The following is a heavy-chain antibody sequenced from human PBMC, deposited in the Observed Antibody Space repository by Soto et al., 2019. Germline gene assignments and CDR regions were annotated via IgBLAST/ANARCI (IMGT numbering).Heavy chain of an antibody. CDR3: AKDLNYTGSWSGPLDF. D-gene: IGHD2-8*02. CDR1: GFSFSSYV. V-gene: IGHV3-23*01. Sequence: PGGSLRLSCVASGFSFSSYVMSWLRQAPGKGLEWVSITGHSGGNTYYADSVKGRFTVSRDNSKNTLYLQMHGLTAEDTALYYCAKDLNYTGSWSGPLDFWGQGTLVTVSS. CDR2: TGHSGGNT. J-gene: IGHJ4*02.